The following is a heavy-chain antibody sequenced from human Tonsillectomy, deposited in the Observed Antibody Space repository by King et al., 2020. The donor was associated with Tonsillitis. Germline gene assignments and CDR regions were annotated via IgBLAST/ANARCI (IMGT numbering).Heavy chain of an antibody. J-gene: IGHJ2*01. CDR1: DVSISSSAYY. D-gene: IGHD3-3*01. Sequence: VQLQESGPGLVKPSQTLSLTCTVSDVSISSSAYYWTWIRQLPGKGLECIGYISYTGSTYYSPSLKSRLTISVDTSKNQFSLRLSSVTAADTAVYYCARDVYYDSSFDVWGRGTLVTVSS. CDR2: ISYTGST. CDR3: ARDVYYDSSFDV. V-gene: IGHV4-31*03.